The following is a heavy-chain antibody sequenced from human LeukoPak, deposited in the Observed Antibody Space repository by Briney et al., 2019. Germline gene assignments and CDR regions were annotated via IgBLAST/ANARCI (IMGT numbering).Heavy chain of an antibody. D-gene: IGHD3-22*01. Sequence: ASVKVSCKASGYTFTGYYMHWVRQAPGQGLKWMGWINPNSGGTNYAQKFQGRVTMTRDTSISTAYMELSRLRSDDTAVYYCARDLRYYDSSGYYIKDAFDIWGQGTMVTVSS. J-gene: IGHJ3*02. CDR1: GYTFTGYY. V-gene: IGHV1-2*02. CDR2: INPNSGGT. CDR3: ARDLRYYDSSGYYIKDAFDI.